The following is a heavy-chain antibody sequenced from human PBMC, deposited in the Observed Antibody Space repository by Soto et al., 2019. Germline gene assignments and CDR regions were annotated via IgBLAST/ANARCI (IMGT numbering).Heavy chain of an antibody. CDR1: GYAFTGYY. CDR3: ARNRKYGGNFGNDY. Sequence: ASVKGSCKASGYAFTGYYMHWVRQAPGQGLEWMGWINPNSGGTNYAQKFQGRVTMTRDTSISTAYMELSRLRSDDTAVYYCARNRKYGGNFGNDYWGQGTLVTVSS. J-gene: IGHJ4*02. D-gene: IGHD2-21*02. V-gene: IGHV1-2*02. CDR2: INPNSGGT.